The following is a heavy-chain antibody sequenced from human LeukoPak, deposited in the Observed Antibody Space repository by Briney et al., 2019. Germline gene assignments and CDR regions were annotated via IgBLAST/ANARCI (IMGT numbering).Heavy chain of an antibody. D-gene: IGHD2-15*01. CDR1: GGSFSGYY. CDR3: ARLYCSGGSCYTPLRFYYYYMDV. J-gene: IGHJ6*03. V-gene: IGHV4-34*01. CDR2: INHSGST. Sequence: KTSETLSLTCAVYGGSFSGYYWSWIRQPPGKGLEWIGEINHSGSTNYNPSLKSRVTISVDTSKNQFSLKLSSVTAADTAVYYCARLYCSGGSCYTPLRFYYYYMDVWGKGTTVTISS.